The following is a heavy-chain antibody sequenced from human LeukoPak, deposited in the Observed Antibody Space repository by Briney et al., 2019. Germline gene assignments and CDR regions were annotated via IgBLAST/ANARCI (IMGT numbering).Heavy chain of an antibody. CDR2: IKQDGSEK. Sequence: HAGGSLRLSCAASGFTFSSYWMSWVRQAPGKGLEWVANIKQDGSEKYYVDSVKGRFTISRDNAKNSLYLQMNSLRAEDTAVYYCARVRHYYDSSGYLRWGQRTLVTVSS. CDR1: GFTFSSYW. J-gene: IGHJ4*02. CDR3: ARVRHYYDSSGYLR. V-gene: IGHV3-7*01. D-gene: IGHD3-22*01.